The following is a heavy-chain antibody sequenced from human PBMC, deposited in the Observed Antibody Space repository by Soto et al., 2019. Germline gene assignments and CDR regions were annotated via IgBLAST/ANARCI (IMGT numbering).Heavy chain of an antibody. J-gene: IGHJ4*02. D-gene: IGHD5-12*01. CDR2: IYYSGST. CDR1: GGSISSGGYY. CDR3: ARSWSGYDYLPHYHFDY. V-gene: IGHV4-31*03. Sequence: SETLSLTCTVSGGSISSGGYYWSWIRQHPGKGLEWIGYIYYSGSTYYNPSLKSRVTISVDTSKNQFSLKLSSVTAADTAVYYCARSWSGYDYLPHYHFDYWGQGTLVTVSS.